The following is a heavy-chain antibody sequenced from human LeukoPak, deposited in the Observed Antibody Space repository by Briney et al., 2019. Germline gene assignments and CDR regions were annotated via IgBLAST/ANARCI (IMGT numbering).Heavy chain of an antibody. J-gene: IGHJ4*02. CDR3: ATSGTIFGVVIPYFDY. Sequence: GGSLRLSCAASGFTISSYAMSWVRQAPGKGLEWVSAISGSGGSTYYADSVKGRFTISRDNSKNTRYLQMNSLRAEDTAVYYCATSGTIFGVVIPYFDYWGQGTLVTVSS. CDR1: GFTISSYA. CDR2: ISGSGGST. V-gene: IGHV3-23*01. D-gene: IGHD3-3*01.